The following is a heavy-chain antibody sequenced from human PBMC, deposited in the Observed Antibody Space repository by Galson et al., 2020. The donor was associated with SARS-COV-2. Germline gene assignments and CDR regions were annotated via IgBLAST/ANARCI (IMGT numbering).Heavy chain of an antibody. CDR2: ISHDGKIQ. D-gene: IGHD1-26*01. CDR3: TRDVSGGACDI. J-gene: IGHJ3*02. V-gene: IGHV3-30*04. CDR1: GFTFTNYA. Sequence: GGSLRLSCAAFGFTFTNYAMHWVRQAPGKGLEWLTVISHDGKIQVYADSVTGRFTISRDNSGNMVFLQIVSLRPDDTALYYCTRDVSGGACDIWGQGTMVTVAS.